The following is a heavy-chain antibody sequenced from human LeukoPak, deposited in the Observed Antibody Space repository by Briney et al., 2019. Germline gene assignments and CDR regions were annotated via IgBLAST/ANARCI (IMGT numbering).Heavy chain of an antibody. V-gene: IGHV4-59*01. J-gene: IGHJ4*02. D-gene: IGHD1-26*01. CDR3: ASSRRGSYLWFDY. CDR2: IYYSGST. CDR1: GGSISSYY. Sequence: SETLSLTCAVSGGSISSYYWSWMRQPPGKGLEWIGYIYYSGSTNYNPSLKSRVTISVDTSKNQFSLKLSSVTAADTAVYYCASSRRGSYLWFDYWGQGTLVTVSS.